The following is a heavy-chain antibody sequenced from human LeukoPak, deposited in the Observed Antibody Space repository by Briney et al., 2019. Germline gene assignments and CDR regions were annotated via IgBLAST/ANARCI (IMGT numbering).Heavy chain of an antibody. J-gene: IGHJ2*01. V-gene: IGHV4-61*02. CDR1: GGSISSGSYY. D-gene: IGHD3-22*01. Sequence: SQTLSLTCTVSGGSISSGSYYWSWIRQPAGKGLEWIGRIYTSGSTNYNPSLKSRVTISVDTSKNQFSLKLSSVTAADTAVYYCARGRYYYDSSGYPNWYFDLWGRGTLVTVSS. CDR3: ARGRYYYDSSGYPNWYFDL. CDR2: IYTSGST.